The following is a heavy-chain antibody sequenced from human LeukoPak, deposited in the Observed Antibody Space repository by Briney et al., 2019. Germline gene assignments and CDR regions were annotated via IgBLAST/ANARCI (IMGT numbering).Heavy chain of an antibody. J-gene: IGHJ5*02. D-gene: IGHD6-6*01. Sequence: GSVKGFCKGSGYTLTSYSMHWGGPAPRQKPEGGGWINAGNGNTKYSQKFQGRVTITRDTSASTAYMELSSLRSEDTAVFYCARAASIAVRGGWFDPWGQGTLVTVSS. CDR2: INAGNGNT. CDR3: ARAASIAVRGGWFDP. CDR1: GYTLTSYS. V-gene: IGHV1-3*01.